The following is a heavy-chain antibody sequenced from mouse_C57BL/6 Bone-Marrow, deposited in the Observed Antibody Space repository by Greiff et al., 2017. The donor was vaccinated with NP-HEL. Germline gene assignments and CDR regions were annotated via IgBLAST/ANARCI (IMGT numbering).Heavy chain of an antibody. CDR1: GYTFTSYW. V-gene: IGHV1-53*01. Sequence: QVQLQQPGTELVKPGASGYTFTSYWMHWVKQRPGQGLEWIGNTNPSNGGTNYNEKFKSKATLTVDKSSSTAYMQLSSLTSEDSAVYYCARRLLWLRRRSYWYFDVWGTGTTVTVSS. D-gene: IGHD2-2*01. CDR2: TNPSNGGT. CDR3: ARRLLWLRRRSYWYFDV. J-gene: IGHJ1*03.